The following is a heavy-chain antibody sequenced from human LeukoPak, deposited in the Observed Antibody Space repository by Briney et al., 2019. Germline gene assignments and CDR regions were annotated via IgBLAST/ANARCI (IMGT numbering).Heavy chain of an antibody. CDR2: IYYSGST. CDR3: ARDRDYGGAGFDY. V-gene: IGHV4-31*03. D-gene: IGHD4-17*01. Sequence: SQTLSLTCTVSGGSISSGGYYWSWIRQHPGTGLEWIGYIYYSGSTYYNPSLKSRVTISVGTSKNQFSLKLSSVTAADTAVYYCARDRDYGGAGFDYWGQGTLVTVSS. J-gene: IGHJ4*02. CDR1: GGSISSGGYY.